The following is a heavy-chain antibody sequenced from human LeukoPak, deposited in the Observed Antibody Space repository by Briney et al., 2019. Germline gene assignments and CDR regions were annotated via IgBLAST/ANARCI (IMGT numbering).Heavy chain of an antibody. CDR3: ARGDGYNYWEY. D-gene: IGHD5-24*01. V-gene: IGHV3-11*05. CDR1: GFTFSDYY. Sequence: GGSLRLSCAASGFTFSDYYMSWIRQAPGKGLEWVSYISSSSSYTNYADSVEGRFTISRDNSKNTLYLQMNSLRAEDTAVYYCARGDGYNYWEYWGQGTLVTVSS. CDR2: ISSSSSYT. J-gene: IGHJ4*02.